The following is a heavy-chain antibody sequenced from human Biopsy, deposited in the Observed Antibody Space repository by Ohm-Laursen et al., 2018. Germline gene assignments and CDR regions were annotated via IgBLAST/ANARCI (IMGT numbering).Heavy chain of an antibody. J-gene: IGHJ1*01. CDR1: GGTFSNYG. V-gene: IGHV1-69*06. Sequence: AASVKVSCKAPGGTFSNYGVNWVRQAPGQGLEWLGGNIPILGTGNYAQKFQDRVTVAADISTSTATMELRSLRSDDTAVYYCATKLTGYFHHWGQGTLVIVSS. CDR3: ATKLTGYFHH. D-gene: IGHD3-9*01. CDR2: NIPILGTG.